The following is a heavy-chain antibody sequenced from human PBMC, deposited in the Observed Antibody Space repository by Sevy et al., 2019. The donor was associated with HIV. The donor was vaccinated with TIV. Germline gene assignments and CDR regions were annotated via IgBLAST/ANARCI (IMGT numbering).Heavy chain of an antibody. CDR1: GASISSHY. V-gene: IGHV4-59*11. Sequence: SETLSLTCTVSGASISSHYWSWIRQPPGKGLEWIGYIYYSGSTNYNPSLKSRVTMSVDTSKNQFSLKLRSVTAADTAMYYCARALRPYSFYTSTYFDYWGHGTLVTVSS. J-gene: IGHJ4*01. D-gene: IGHD2-2*01. CDR3: ARALRPYSFYTSTYFDY. CDR2: IYYSGST.